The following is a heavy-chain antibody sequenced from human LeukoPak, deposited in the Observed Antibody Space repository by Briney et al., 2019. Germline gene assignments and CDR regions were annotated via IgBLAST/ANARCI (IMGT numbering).Heavy chain of an antibody. V-gene: IGHV3-23*01. D-gene: IGHD3-3*01. CDR2: ISGSGGST. J-gene: IGHJ6*02. CDR3: AKGYYDFWSPYGMDV. Sequence: GGSLRLSCAASGFTFSSYAMSWVRQAPGRALAWVSAISGSGGSTYYADSVKGRFTISRDNSKNTLYLQMNSLRAEDTAVYYCAKGYYDFWSPYGMDVWGQGTTVTVSS. CDR1: GFTFSSYA.